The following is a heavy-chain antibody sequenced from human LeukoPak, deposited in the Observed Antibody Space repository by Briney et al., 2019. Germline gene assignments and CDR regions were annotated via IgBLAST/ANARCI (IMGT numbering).Heavy chain of an antibody. J-gene: IGHJ4*02. D-gene: IGHD6-6*01. CDR2: IGSSGGST. CDR1: GFTFSSYA. Sequence: GGSLRLSCAASGFTFSSYAMSWVRQAPGKGLEWVSSIGSSGGSTYYADSAKGRFTISRDNAKNSLYLQMNSLRAEDTAVYYCARDRSSFFFDYWGQGTLVTVSS. CDR3: ARDRSSFFFDY. V-gene: IGHV3-23*01.